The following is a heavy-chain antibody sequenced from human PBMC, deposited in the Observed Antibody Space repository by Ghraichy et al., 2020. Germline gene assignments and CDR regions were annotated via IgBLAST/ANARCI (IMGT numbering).Heavy chain of an antibody. CDR1: GGSISSYY. V-gene: IGHV4-4*07. Sequence: QTLSLTCTVSGGSISSYYWSWIRQPAGKGLEWIGRVYSSGSTNYNPSLKSRVTMSVDTSKNQFSLKLSSVTAADTAVYYCARDAHYSSSWYYYGMDVWGQGTTVTVSS. J-gene: IGHJ6*02. CDR3: ARDAHYSSSWYYYGMDV. D-gene: IGHD6-13*01. CDR2: VYSSGST.